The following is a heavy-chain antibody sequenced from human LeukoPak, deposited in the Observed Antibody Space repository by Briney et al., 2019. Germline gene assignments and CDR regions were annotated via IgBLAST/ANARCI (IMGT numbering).Heavy chain of an antibody. J-gene: IGHJ6*03. CDR3: AKGGLGGSGWAGDYYYYMDA. Sequence: GESLRLSCAASGFTFSSYGMHWVRQAPGKGLECEAVIWYDGSNQYYADSVKGRFTISRDNSKNTLWLQMNSLRDEDTAVYYCAKGGLGGSGWAGDYYYYMDAWGKGITVTVSS. CDR1: GFTFSSYG. D-gene: IGHD6-19*01. V-gene: IGHV3-33*03. CDR2: IWYDGSNQ.